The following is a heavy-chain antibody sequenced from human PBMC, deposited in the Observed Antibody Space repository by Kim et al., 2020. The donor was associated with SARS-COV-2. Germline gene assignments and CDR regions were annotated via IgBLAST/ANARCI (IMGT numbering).Heavy chain of an antibody. J-gene: IGHJ4*02. CDR1: GYTFTSYY. CDR2: INPSGGST. V-gene: IGHV1-46*01. CDR3: ARSAFSTVKRRAYYFDY. Sequence: ASVKVSCKASGYTFTSYYMHWVRQAPGQGLEWMGIINPSGGSTSYAQKFQGRVTMTRDTSTSTVYMELSSLRSEDTAVYYCARSAFSTVKRRAYYFDYWGQGTLVTVSS. D-gene: IGHD4-17*01.